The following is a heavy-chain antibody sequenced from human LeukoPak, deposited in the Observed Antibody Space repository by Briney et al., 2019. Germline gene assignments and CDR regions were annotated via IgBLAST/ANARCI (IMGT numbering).Heavy chain of an antibody. CDR1: GFSVSSNY. V-gene: IGHV3-53*01. CDR3: ARATLDN. J-gene: IGHJ4*02. CDR2: IYSDGST. Sequence: GGSLRLSCAASGFSVSSNYISWVRQAPGKGPEWASVIYSDGSTKYADSVKARFTISRDNSKNTVYLQMNSLRVEDTALYYCARATLDNWGQGTLVTVSS.